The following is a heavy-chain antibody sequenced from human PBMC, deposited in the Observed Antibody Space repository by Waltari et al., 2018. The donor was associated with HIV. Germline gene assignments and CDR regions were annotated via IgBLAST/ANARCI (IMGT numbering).Heavy chain of an antibody. Sequence: EVQLVESGGGLVKPGGSLRLSCAASGFTFSNAWMSWVRQAPGKGLEWVGRMKRKTYGGTTDYAAPVKGRFTISRDDSKNTLYLQMNSLKTEDTAVYYCTTDSDYYDSSGYYYWFDYWGQGTLVTVSS. D-gene: IGHD3-22*01. J-gene: IGHJ4*02. CDR1: GFTFSNAW. V-gene: IGHV3-15*01. CDR3: TTDSDYYDSSGYYYWFDY. CDR2: MKRKTYGGTT.